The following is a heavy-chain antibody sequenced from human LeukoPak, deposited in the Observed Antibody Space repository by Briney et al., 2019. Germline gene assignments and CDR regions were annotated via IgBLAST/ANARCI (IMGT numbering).Heavy chain of an antibody. D-gene: IGHD3-10*01. J-gene: IGHJ4*02. CDR1: GYTFTSYH. V-gene: IGHV1-46*01. CDR2: INPSGGST. Sequence: ASVKVSCKASGYTFTSYHMHWVRQAPGQGLEWIGIINPSGGSTSYAQKFQGRVTMTRDTSTSTVYMELSSLRSEDTAVYYCARGGLLWFGESDFDYWGQGTLVTVSS. CDR3: ARGGLLWFGESDFDY.